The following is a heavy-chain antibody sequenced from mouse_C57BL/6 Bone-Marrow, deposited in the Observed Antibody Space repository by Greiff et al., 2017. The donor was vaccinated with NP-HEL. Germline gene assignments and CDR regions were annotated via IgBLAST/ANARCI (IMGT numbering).Heavy chain of an antibody. V-gene: IGHV1-19*01. CDR3: ARQEIYYGSSLSYTTMDY. D-gene: IGHD1-1*01. CDR1: GYTFTDYY. Sequence: VQLQQSGPVLVKPGASVKMSCKASGYTFTDYYMNWVKQSHGKSLEWIGVINPYNGGTSYNQKFKGKATLTVDKSSSTAYMELNSLTSEDSAVYYCARQEIYYGSSLSYTTMDYWGQGTSVTVSS. CDR2: INPYNGGT. J-gene: IGHJ4*01.